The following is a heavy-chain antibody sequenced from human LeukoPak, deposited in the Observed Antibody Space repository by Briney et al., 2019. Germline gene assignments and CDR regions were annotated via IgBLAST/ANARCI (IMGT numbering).Heavy chain of an antibody. V-gene: IGHV4-59*01. D-gene: IGHD2-2*01. Sequence: SETLSLTCTVSGGSISSYYWSWIRQPPGKGLEWIGYIYYSGSTNYNPSLKSRVTISVDTSKNQFSLKLSSVTAADTAVYYCARGPAIGGNYYYGMDVWGQGTTVTVSS. J-gene: IGHJ6*02. CDR2: IYYSGST. CDR3: ARGPAIGGNYYYGMDV. CDR1: GGSISSYY.